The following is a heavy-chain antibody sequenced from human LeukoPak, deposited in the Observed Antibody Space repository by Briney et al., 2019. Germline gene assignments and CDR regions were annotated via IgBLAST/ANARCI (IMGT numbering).Heavy chain of an antibody. Sequence: GESLKISCQASGYSLTGYWIGWVRQMPGKGLEWMGVVYPGDSDTRYSPPFQGQVTFSADKSISTAYLQWRSLKASDTAMYYCARRSVDTVVDYWGQGTLVTVSS. J-gene: IGHJ4*02. CDR1: GYSLTGYW. D-gene: IGHD5-18*01. V-gene: IGHV5-51*01. CDR3: ARRSVDTVVDY. CDR2: VYPGDSDT.